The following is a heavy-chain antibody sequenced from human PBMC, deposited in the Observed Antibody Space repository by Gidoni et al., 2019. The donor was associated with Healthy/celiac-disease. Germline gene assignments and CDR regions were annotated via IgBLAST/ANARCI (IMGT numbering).Heavy chain of an antibody. D-gene: IGHD3-3*01. CDR3: AKDPYYDFWSGYYKQGWFDP. J-gene: IGHJ5*02. V-gene: IGHV3-23*01. CDR2: SGSGGST. Sequence: EVQLLESGGGLVQPGGSLRLSCAASGFTFSSYAMSWVRQAPGEGLGWVSASGSGGSTYYADSVKGRFTISRDNSKNTLYLQMNSLRAEDTAVYYCAKDPYYDFWSGYYKQGWFDPWGQGTLVTVSS. CDR1: GFTFSSYA.